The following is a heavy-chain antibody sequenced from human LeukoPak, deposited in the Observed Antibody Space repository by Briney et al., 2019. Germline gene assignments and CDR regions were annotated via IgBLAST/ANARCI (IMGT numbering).Heavy chain of an antibody. J-gene: IGHJ3*02. CDR1: GYTLTELS. D-gene: IGHD3-10*01. Sequence: ASVKVSCKVSGYTLTELSMHWVRQAPGKGPEWMGGFDPEDGETIYAQKFQGRVTMTEDTSTDTAYMELSSLRSEDTAVYYCASTITMVRGVSNAFDIWGQGTMVTVSS. V-gene: IGHV1-24*01. CDR3: ASTITMVRGVSNAFDI. CDR2: FDPEDGET.